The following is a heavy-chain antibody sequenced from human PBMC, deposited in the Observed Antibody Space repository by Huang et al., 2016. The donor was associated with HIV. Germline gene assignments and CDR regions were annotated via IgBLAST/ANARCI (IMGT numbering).Heavy chain of an antibody. Sequence: QLQLQESGPGLVKPSETLSLTCTVSGGSIRSDNYYWGWSRQPPGKGLEWIGSIDYSGSTHDNPAPNRRVTRTGDTSKNHFSLRMRSVTAADTAVYYCARLPGSITMIRGVITDPYWGQGTLVTVSS. CDR3: ARLPGSITMIRGVITDPY. CDR2: IDYSGST. CDR1: GGSIRSDNYY. V-gene: IGHV4-39*02. D-gene: IGHD3-10*01. J-gene: IGHJ4*02.